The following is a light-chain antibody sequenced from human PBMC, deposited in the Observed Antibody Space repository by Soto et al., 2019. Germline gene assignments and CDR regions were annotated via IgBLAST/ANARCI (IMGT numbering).Light chain of an antibody. Sequence: EIVLTQSPGTLSLSPGERVTLSCRASQSVGTNYLAWYQQKPGQAPRLVIYGTSNRATGTPDRFSGSGSGTDFTLTISRLEPEDFAVYYCQQYGISPRTVGQGTKVDIK. V-gene: IGKV3-20*01. J-gene: IGKJ1*01. CDR1: QSVGTNY. CDR3: QQYGISPRT. CDR2: GTS.